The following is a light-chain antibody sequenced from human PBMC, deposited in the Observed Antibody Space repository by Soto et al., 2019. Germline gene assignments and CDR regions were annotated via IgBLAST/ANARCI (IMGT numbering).Light chain of an antibody. J-gene: IGLJ2*01. CDR3: CSYAGSVV. CDR2: EGT. V-gene: IGLV2-23*01. CDR1: SSDVGSYNL. Sequence: QSALTQPASVSGSPGQSITISCTGTSSDVGSYNLVSWYQQHPGKAPKLMIYEGTKRPSGVSDRFFGSKSGNTASLIISGLQAEDEADYYCCSYAGSVVFGGGTKLTVL.